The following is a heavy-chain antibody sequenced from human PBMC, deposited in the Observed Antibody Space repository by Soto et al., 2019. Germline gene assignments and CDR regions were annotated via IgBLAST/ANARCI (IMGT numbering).Heavy chain of an antibody. CDR3: APQGYSSSWYAGAFDI. Sequence: QLQLQESGPGLVKPSETLSLTCTVSGGSISSSSYYWGWIRQPPGKGLEWIGSIYYSGSTYYNPSLQSRVTISVDTSKNQFSLKLSSVTAADTAVYYCAPQGYSSSWYAGAFDIWGQGTMVTVSS. CDR1: GGSISSSSYY. CDR2: IYYSGST. D-gene: IGHD6-13*01. J-gene: IGHJ3*02. V-gene: IGHV4-39*01.